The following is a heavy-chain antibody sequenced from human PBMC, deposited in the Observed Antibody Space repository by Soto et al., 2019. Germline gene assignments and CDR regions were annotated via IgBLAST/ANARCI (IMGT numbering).Heavy chain of an antibody. D-gene: IGHD6-13*01. CDR2: ISGSGGST. J-gene: IGHJ4*02. Sequence: GGSLRLSCAASGFTFSSYAMSWVRQAPGKGLEWVSAISGSGGSTYYADSVKGRFTISRDNSKNTLYLQMNSLRAEDTAVYYCAKSGRAIAAAHKLYYFDYWGQGTLVTVSS. CDR3: AKSGRAIAAAHKLYYFDY. CDR1: GFTFSSYA. V-gene: IGHV3-23*01.